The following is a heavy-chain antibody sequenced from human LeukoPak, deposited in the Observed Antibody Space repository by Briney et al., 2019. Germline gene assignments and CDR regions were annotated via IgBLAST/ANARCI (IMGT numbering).Heavy chain of an antibody. J-gene: IGHJ3*02. CDR1: GVTFSSYS. V-gene: IGHV3-21*03. D-gene: IGHD2-2*01. Sequence: RGSLRLSCAASGVTFSSYSMNWVRQAPGKGLEWVSSISSIIDIYYADSVKRRFTITRDNDKNTLDLQMNSLRAEDTPAYYCSRLRSNSSRAFDIWGQGTMVTVSS. CDR2: ISSIIDI. CDR3: SRLRSNSSRAFDI.